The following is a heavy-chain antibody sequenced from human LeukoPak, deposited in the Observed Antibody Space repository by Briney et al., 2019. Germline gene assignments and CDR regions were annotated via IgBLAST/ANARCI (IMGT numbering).Heavy chain of an antibody. D-gene: IGHD3-10*01. Sequence: PGASVKVSCKASGFTFTSSAVQWVRQARGQRLEWIGWIVVGSGNTNYAQKFQERVTITRDMSTSTAYMELSSLRSEDTAVYYCAADQGSITMVRGDSWFDPWGQGTLVTVSS. V-gene: IGHV1-58*01. CDR3: AADQGSITMVRGDSWFDP. CDR2: IVVGSGNT. J-gene: IGHJ5*02. CDR1: GFTFTSSA.